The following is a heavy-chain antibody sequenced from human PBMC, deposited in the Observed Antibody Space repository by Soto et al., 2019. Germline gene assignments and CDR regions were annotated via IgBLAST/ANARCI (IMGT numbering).Heavy chain of an antibody. Sequence: GGSLRLSCASSGFTFSSYGMHLVRQAPGKGLEWVSYISSSSSTIYYADSVKGRFTISRDNAKNSLYLQMNSLRDEDTAVYYCARESAALNWFDPWGQGTLVTVSS. D-gene: IGHD2-2*01. V-gene: IGHV3-48*02. J-gene: IGHJ5*02. CDR1: GFTFSSYG. CDR3: ARESAALNWFDP. CDR2: ISSSSSTI.